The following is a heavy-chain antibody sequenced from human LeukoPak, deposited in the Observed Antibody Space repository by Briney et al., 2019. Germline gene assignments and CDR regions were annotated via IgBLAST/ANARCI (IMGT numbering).Heavy chain of an antibody. CDR3: AGVGDSSGYYYFDY. CDR1: GFPFSNFW. CDR2: ISYDGSNK. J-gene: IGHJ4*02. D-gene: IGHD3-22*01. Sequence: QSGGSLRLSCAASGFPFSNFWMNWVRQAPGKGLEWVAVISYDGSNKYYADSVKGRFTISRDNSKNTLYLQMNSLRAEDTAVYYCAGVGDSSGYYYFDYWGQGTLVTVSS. V-gene: IGHV3-30-3*01.